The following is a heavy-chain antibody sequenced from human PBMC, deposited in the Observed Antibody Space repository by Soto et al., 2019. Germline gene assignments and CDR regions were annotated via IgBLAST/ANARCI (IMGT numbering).Heavy chain of an antibody. D-gene: IGHD3-10*01. J-gene: IGHJ4*02. CDR2: ISSSSSTI. CDR3: AREMKGLVRGGHKNRQYYFDY. V-gene: IGHV3-48*02. CDR1: GFTFSSYS. Sequence: GGSLRLSCAASGFTFSSYSMNWVRQAPGKGLEWVSYISSSSSTIYYADSVKGRFTISRDNAKNSLYLQMNSLRDEDTAVYYCAREMKGLVRGGHKNRQYYFDYWGQGTLVTVSS.